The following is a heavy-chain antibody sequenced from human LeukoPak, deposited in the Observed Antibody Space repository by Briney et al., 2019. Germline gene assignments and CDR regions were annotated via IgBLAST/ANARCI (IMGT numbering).Heavy chain of an antibody. Sequence: GGSLRPSCAASGFTFSSYAMSWVRQAPGKGLEWVSAISGSGGSTYYADSVKGRFTISRDNSKNTLYLQMNSLRAEDTAVYYCANLPLSGWFDYRGQGTLVTVSS. V-gene: IGHV3-23*01. CDR2: ISGSGGST. D-gene: IGHD6-19*01. CDR3: ANLPLSGWFDY. CDR1: GFTFSSYA. J-gene: IGHJ4*02.